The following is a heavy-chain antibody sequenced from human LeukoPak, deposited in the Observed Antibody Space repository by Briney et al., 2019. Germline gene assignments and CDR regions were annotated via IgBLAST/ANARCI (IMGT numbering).Heavy chain of an antibody. CDR3: ATLGDAFDI. D-gene: IGHD7-27*01. Sequence: GGSLRLSCAASGFTFSSYEMNWVRKAPGKGLEWVSYISSSGSTIYYADSVKGRFTISRDNAKNSLYLQMSSLRAEDTAVYYCATLGDAFDIWGQGTMVTVSS. CDR2: ISSSGSTI. CDR1: GFTFSSYE. J-gene: IGHJ3*02. V-gene: IGHV3-48*03.